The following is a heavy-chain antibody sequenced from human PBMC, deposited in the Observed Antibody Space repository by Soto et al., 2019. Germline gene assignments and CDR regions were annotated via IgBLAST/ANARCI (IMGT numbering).Heavy chain of an antibody. D-gene: IGHD2-8*01. CDR3: ARDSYGVFSPYWYFDL. CDR1: GGSISSYY. V-gene: IGHV4-59*01. CDR2: IYYSGST. J-gene: IGHJ2*01. Sequence: QVQLQESGPGLVKPSETLSLTCTVSGGSISSYYWSWIRQPPGKGLEWIGYIYYSGSTNYNPSLKSRVTISVDTSKNQFSLMLSSVTAADTAVYYCARDSYGVFSPYWYFDLWGRGTLVTVSS.